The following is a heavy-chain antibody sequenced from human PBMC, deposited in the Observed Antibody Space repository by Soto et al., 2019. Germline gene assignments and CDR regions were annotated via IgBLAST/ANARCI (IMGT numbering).Heavy chain of an antibody. CDR1: GYTLTSSV. CDR3: ARKDELWGSSGLDY. J-gene: IGHJ4*02. D-gene: IGHD3-16*01. Sequence: ASVKVSCKASGYTLTSSVVHWMRQAPGQSLEWMGWVHAGNGDTKFSEKFQGRVSMTRDTSARTAYMEVYSLTSEDTATYYCARKDELWGSSGLDYWGQGTLVTVSS. V-gene: IGHV1-3*01. CDR2: VHAGNGDT.